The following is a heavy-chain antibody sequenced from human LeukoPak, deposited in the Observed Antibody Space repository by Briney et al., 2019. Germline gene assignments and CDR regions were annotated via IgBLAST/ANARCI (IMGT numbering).Heavy chain of an antibody. J-gene: IGHJ4*02. CDR1: GFSIGTGYY. Sequence: SETLSLTCSVSGFSIGTGYYWGWIRQPPGRGLEWIGTIYHSGSTYYNPSLKSRVTISVDTSRNQFSLKLSSATAADTAVYYCARYDVWGSYRAFDYWGQGTLVTVFS. CDR2: IYHSGST. CDR3: ARYDVWGSYRAFDY. D-gene: IGHD3-16*02. V-gene: IGHV4-38-2*02.